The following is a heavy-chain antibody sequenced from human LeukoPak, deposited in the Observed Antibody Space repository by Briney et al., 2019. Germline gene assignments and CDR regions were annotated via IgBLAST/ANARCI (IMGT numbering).Heavy chain of an antibody. D-gene: IGHD3-3*01. V-gene: IGHV3-20*04. J-gene: IGHJ4*02. Sequence: GGSLRLSCAASGFTFDDYGMSWVRQAPGKGLEWVSGINWNGGSTGYADSVKGRLTISRDNAKNSLYLQMNSLRAEDTALYYCARDSTIFGVVIQYYFDYWGQGTLVTVSS. CDR2: INWNGGST. CDR1: GFTFDDYG. CDR3: ARDSTIFGVVIQYYFDY.